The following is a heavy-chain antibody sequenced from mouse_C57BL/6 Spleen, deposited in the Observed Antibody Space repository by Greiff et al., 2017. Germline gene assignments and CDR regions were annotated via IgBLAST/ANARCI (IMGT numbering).Heavy chain of an antibody. D-gene: IGHD2-4*01. Sequence: VQLQQSGPELVKPGASVKMSCKASGYTFTDYNMHWVKQSHGKSLEWIGYINPNNGGTSYNQKFKGKATLTVNKSSSTAYMELRSLTSEDSAVYYSATYYDYDGTPHYYAMYYWGQGTSGTVSS. V-gene: IGHV1-22*01. CDR2: INPNNGGT. CDR3: ATYYDYDGTPHYYAMYY. CDR1: GYTFTDYN. J-gene: IGHJ4*01.